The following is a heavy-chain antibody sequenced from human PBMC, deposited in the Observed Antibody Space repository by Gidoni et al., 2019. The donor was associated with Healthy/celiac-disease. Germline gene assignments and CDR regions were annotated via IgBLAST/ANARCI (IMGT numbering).Heavy chain of an antibody. J-gene: IGHJ4*02. D-gene: IGHD6-19*01. Sequence: QVQLQESGPGLVKPSQTLSLTCTVSGGSISSGSYYWSWIRQPAGKGLEWIGRIYTSGSTNYNPSLKSRVTMSVDTSKNQFSLKLSSVTAADTAVYYCARDGTRGSGFHFWGQGTLVTVSS. CDR3: ARDGTRGSGFHF. V-gene: IGHV4-61*02. CDR2: IYTSGST. CDR1: GGSISSGSYY.